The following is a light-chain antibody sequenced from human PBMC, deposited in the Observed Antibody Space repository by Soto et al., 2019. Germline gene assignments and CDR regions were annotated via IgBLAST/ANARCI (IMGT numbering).Light chain of an antibody. V-gene: IGKV1-33*01. CDR3: QQNDNLPPT. CDR2: DAS. J-gene: IGKJ2*01. Sequence: DIQMTESPSSLSASVGDRVTITCQASQDISNYLNWYQQKPGKAPKLLIYDASNLETGVPSRFSGSGSGTDFTFNISSLQPEDIATYYCQQNDNLPPTFGQGTKLEIK. CDR1: QDISNY.